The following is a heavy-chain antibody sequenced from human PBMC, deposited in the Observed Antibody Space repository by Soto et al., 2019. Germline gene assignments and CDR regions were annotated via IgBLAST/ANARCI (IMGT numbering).Heavy chain of an antibody. D-gene: IGHD3-10*01. Sequence: QVQLVQSGAEVKKPGASVKVSCKTSGYTFTTYGISWVRQAPGQGLEWMGWISPYNGNTKYAQKRHGRVTMTADTSTSTGYMDLRSLTSDDTAVYYCTRGWSGACAYYFDYWGQGTLVTVSS. CDR1: GYTFTTYG. V-gene: IGHV1-18*01. CDR2: ISPYNGNT. J-gene: IGHJ4*02. CDR3: TRGWSGACAYYFDY.